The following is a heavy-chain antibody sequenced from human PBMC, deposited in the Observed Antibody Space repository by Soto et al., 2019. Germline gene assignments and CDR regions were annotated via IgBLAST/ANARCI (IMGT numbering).Heavy chain of an antibody. Sequence: QVQLVQSGAEVKKPGASVKVSCKASGYTFTSYGISWVRQAPGQGLEWMGWISAYNGNTNYAQKLQGRVTMTTDTXTNXAYMELRSLRSDDTAVYYCARDNSGYYDILTGYYPWGQGTLVTVSS. CDR2: ISAYNGNT. V-gene: IGHV1-18*01. D-gene: IGHD3-9*01. J-gene: IGHJ5*02. CDR3: ARDNSGYYDILTGYYP. CDR1: GYTFTSYG.